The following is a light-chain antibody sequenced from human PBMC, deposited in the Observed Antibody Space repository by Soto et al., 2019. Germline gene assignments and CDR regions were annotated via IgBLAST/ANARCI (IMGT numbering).Light chain of an antibody. CDR1: SSDVGGYNY. CDR2: EVN. CDR3: SSYTSSSTPYV. Sequence: QSVLTQPASVSGSPGQSITISCTGTSSDVGGYNYVSWYQQHPGKAPKLMIYEVNNRPSGVSNRFSGSKSGNTASLTISGLQAEDEADYYCSSYTSSSTPYVFGPGTKLSVL. J-gene: IGLJ1*01. V-gene: IGLV2-14*01.